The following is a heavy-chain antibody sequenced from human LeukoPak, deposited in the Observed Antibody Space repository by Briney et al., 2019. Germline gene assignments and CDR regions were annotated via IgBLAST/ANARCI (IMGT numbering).Heavy chain of an antibody. Sequence: GGSLRLSCAASGFTFSSYAMHWVRQAPGKGLEWVAVISYDGSNNYYADSVKGRFTISRENAKNSLYLQMNSLRAGDTAVYYCARADRGGGFDYWGQGTLVTVSS. CDR3: ARADRGGGFDY. V-gene: IGHV3-30*14. CDR2: ISYDGSNN. J-gene: IGHJ4*02. D-gene: IGHD2-15*01. CDR1: GFTFSSYA.